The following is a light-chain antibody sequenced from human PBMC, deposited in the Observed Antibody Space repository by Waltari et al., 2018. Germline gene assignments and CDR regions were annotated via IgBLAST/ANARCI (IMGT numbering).Light chain of an antibody. CDR3: EQAYNTPSST. V-gene: IGKV1-39*01. CDR2: SAS. Sequence: DIQMTQSPSSLSASVGDRVTITCRASESIGYYLNWEQQRPGQTPDLLIYSASSLQDGVPARVTGSGTGTVVTLTISSLQPEDSATYYCEQAYNTPSSTFGQGTRLEIK. CDR1: ESIGYY. J-gene: IGKJ5*01.